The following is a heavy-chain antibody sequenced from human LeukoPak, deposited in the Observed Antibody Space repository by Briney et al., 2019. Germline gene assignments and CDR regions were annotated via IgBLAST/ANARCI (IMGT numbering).Heavy chain of an antibody. J-gene: IGHJ6*02. CDR2: ISYDGSNK. CDR3: AKVEAGVGASLLFYYYYGMDV. CDR1: GFTYSSYG. Sequence: GGSLRLSCAASGFTYSSYGMHWVRQAPGKGLEWVAVISYDGSNKYYADSVKGRFTISRDNSKNTLYLQMNSLRAEDTAVYYCAKVEAGVGASLLFYYYYGMDVWGQGTTVTVSS. V-gene: IGHV3-30*18. D-gene: IGHD1-26*01.